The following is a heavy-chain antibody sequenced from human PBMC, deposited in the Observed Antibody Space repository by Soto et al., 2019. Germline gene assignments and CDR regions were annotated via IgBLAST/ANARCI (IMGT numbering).Heavy chain of an antibody. V-gene: IGHV3-7*01. J-gene: IGHJ4*02. Sequence: EVQLVESGGGLVQPGGSLRLSCAASGFTFSSYWMSWVRQAPGKGLEWVANIKQDGSEKYYVDSVKGRFTISRDNAKNSLYLQMNSLRAEDTAVYYCARDLGVVVVAATFDYWGQGTLVTVSS. D-gene: IGHD2-15*01. CDR1: GFTFSSYW. CDR3: ARDLGVVVVAATFDY. CDR2: IKQDGSEK.